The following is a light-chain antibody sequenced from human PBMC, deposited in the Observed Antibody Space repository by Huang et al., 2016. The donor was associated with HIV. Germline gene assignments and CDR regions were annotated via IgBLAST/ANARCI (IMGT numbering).Light chain of an antibody. J-gene: IGKJ3*01. Sequence: IPLTQSPSSLSASVGDRVTITCRASQGIGRYLVWYQQKPGKAPKLLIYAASTLQRGVPSRFSGSGSGTDFTLTIGSLQPEDFATYYCQQLKTYPITFGPGTQVDIK. CDR2: AAS. V-gene: IGKV1-9*01. CDR3: QQLKTYPIT. CDR1: QGIGRY.